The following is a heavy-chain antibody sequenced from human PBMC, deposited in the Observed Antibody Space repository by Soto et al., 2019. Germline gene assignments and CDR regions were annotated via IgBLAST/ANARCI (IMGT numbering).Heavy chain of an antibody. Sequence: QVRLVQSGAEVKKPGASVKVSCKASGYTFTSYGISWVRQAPGQGLEWMGWISDYNGNTNYAQKLQGRVTMTTDTPTSTAYMELRSLRSDDTAVYYCARVEVPAAISSSLDPWGQGTLVTVSS. CDR1: GYTFTSYG. CDR2: ISDYNGNT. CDR3: ARVEVPAAISSSLDP. D-gene: IGHD2-2*01. J-gene: IGHJ5*02. V-gene: IGHV1-18*01.